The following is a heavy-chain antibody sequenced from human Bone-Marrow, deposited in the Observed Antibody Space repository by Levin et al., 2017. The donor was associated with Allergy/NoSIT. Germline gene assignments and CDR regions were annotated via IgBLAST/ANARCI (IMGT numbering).Heavy chain of an antibody. CDR1: GFTFSNFA. CDR3: ARMYSSSSEFDY. Sequence: PGGSLRLSCAASGFTFSNFAMSWVRQAPGKGLEWVSSISGSGTGTYYADSVKGRFTISRDSSKNTLYLQMSSLRAEDTGVYYCARMYSSSSEFDYWGLGILVTVSS. D-gene: IGHD6-6*01. V-gene: IGHV3-23*01. J-gene: IGHJ4*02. CDR2: ISGSGTGT.